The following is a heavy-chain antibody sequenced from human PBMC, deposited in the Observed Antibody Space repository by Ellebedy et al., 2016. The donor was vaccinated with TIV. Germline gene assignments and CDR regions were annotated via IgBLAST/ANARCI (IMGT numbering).Heavy chain of an antibody. V-gene: IGHV4-59*08. CDR1: GASVRSYY. D-gene: IGHD3-10*01. Sequence: SETLSLTCTVSGASVRSYYWSWIRQPPGRGLEWIGYIYYSGSTNYNPSLKSRVTASLDTSKNQFSLKLSSVTAADTAVYYCASESRYGSGTYHDAFDVWGRGTMVTVSS. CDR2: IYYSGST. CDR3: ASESRYGSGTYHDAFDV. J-gene: IGHJ3*01.